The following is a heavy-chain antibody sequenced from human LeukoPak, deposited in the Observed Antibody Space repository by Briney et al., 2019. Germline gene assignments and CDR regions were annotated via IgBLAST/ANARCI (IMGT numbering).Heavy chain of an antibody. V-gene: IGHV4-31*03. Sequence: PAQTLSLTCTVSGGSISSGGYYSSWIREHPGKGLEWIGYIYYSGSTYYHPSPKSRVTISVDTSKNQFSLKLSSVTAADTAVYYCARVVRGDGGYDGGGSFDYWGQGTLVTVSS. D-gene: IGHD5-12*01. CDR2: IYYSGST. CDR1: GGSISSGGYY. CDR3: ARVVRGDGGYDGGGSFDY. J-gene: IGHJ4*02.